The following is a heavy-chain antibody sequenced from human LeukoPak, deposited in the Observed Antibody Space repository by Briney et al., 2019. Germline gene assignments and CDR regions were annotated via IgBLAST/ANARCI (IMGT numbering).Heavy chain of an antibody. V-gene: IGHV1-2*04. CDR1: GYTFNDYY. CDR2: INPRSGDT. J-gene: IGHJ5*02. D-gene: IGHD1-26*01. Sequence: ASVKVSCKTSGYTFNDYYIYWVRQAPGQGLEWMGRINPRSGDTNYAQKFQDWVTMTRDTSTSTVYMELSSLRSEDTAVYYCARLSGSYYAGWFDPWGQGTLVTVSS. CDR3: ARLSGSYYAGWFDP.